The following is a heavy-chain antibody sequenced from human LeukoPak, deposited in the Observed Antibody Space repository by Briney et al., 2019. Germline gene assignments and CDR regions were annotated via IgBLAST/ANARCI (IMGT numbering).Heavy chain of an antibody. V-gene: IGHV4-31*03. D-gene: IGHD4-23*01. J-gene: IGHJ2*01. Sequence: PSETLSLTCTVSGGSISSGGYYWSWIRQHPGKGLEWIGYIYYSGSTYYNPSLKSRVTISVDTSKNQFSLKLSSVTAADTAVYYCARDRYTVVSWYFDLWGRGTLVTVSS. CDR1: GGSISSGGYY. CDR2: IYYSGST. CDR3: ARDRYTVVSWYFDL.